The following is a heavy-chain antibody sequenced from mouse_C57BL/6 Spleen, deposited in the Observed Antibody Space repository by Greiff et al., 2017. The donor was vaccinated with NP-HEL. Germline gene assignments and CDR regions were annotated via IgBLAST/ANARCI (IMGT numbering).Heavy chain of an antibody. CDR3: ARIYSLYAMDY. D-gene: IGHD2-12*01. CDR1: GYAFTNYL. CDR2: INPGSGGT. J-gene: IGHJ4*01. Sequence: VQLQQSGAELVRPGTSVKVSCKASGYAFTNYLIEWVKQRPGQGLEWIGVINPGSGGTNYNEKFKGKATLTADKSSSTAYMQLSSLTSEDSAVYFCARIYSLYAMDYWGQGTSVTVSS. V-gene: IGHV1-54*01.